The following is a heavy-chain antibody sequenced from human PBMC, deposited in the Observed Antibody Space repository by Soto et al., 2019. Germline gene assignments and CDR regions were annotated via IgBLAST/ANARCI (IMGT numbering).Heavy chain of an antibody. Sequence: QVQLVQSGAEVKKPGSSVKVSCKASGGTFSSYAVSWVRQAPGQGLEWMGGTIPIFGTANYAQKFQGRVTIPADEPTSTAYMELSSLRSEDTAVYYCARADDYGDYGPKYDFDYWGQGTLVTVSS. CDR2: TIPIFGTA. D-gene: IGHD4-17*01. CDR3: ARADDYGDYGPKYDFDY. CDR1: GGTFSSYA. J-gene: IGHJ4*02. V-gene: IGHV1-69*12.